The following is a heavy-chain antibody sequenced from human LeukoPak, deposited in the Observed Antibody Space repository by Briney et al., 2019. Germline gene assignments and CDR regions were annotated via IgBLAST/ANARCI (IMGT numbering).Heavy chain of an antibody. D-gene: IGHD5-12*01. J-gene: IGHJ4*02. Sequence: ASVKVSCKASGYTFTGYYMHWVRQAPGQGLEWVGWINANSGGANYAQEFQGRVTMTRDTSISTAYMELSRLRSDDTAVYYCARYPLGYSGYLKDWGQGTLVTVSS. V-gene: IGHV1-2*02. CDR1: GYTFTGYY. CDR2: INANSGGA. CDR3: ARYPLGYSGYLKD.